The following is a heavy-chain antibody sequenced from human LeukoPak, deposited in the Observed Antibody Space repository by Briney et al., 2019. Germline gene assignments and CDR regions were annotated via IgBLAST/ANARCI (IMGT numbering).Heavy chain of an antibody. CDR2: IKSKTDGGTT. Sequence: GGSLRLSCVASGFTFSNTWMSWVRQAPGKGLEWVGRIKSKTDGGTTDYAAPVKGRFTISRDDSKNTLYLQMNSLKTEDTAVYFCTTVADAGYVDYWGQGTLVTVSS. D-gene: IGHD6-13*01. J-gene: IGHJ4*02. V-gene: IGHV3-15*01. CDR3: TTVADAGYVDY. CDR1: GFTFSNTW.